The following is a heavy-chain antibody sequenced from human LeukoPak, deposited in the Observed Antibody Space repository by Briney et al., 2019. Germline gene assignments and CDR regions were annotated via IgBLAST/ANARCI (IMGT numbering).Heavy chain of an antibody. J-gene: IGHJ6*02. V-gene: IGHV3-33*01. CDR1: GFTFSSYG. D-gene: IGHD6-13*01. CDR3: ARRVSSPFRAAAGNGMDV. Sequence: GRSLRLSCAASGFTFSSYGMHWVRQAPGKGLEWVAVIWYDGSNKYYADSVKGRFTISRDNSKNTLYLQMNSLRAEDTAVYYCARRVSSPFRAAAGNGMDVWGQGTTVTVSS. CDR2: IWYDGSNK.